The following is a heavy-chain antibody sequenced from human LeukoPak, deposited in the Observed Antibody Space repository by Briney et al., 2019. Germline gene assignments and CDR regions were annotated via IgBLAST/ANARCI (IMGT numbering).Heavy chain of an antibody. CDR2: IYRDGTT. V-gene: IGHV3-53*01. D-gene: IGHD3-22*01. CDR3: ARHLHYDSGAFDI. Sequence: GGSLRLSCAASGFTVIDNYMSWVRQAPGKGLEWVSDIYRDGTTFYADSLKGRFTISRDNSRNTLYLQMISLRAEDTAVYFCARHLHYDSGAFDIWGQGTMVAVSS. J-gene: IGHJ3*02. CDR1: GFTVIDNY.